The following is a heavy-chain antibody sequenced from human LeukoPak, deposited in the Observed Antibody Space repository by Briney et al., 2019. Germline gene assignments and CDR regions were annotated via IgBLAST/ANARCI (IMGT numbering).Heavy chain of an antibody. CDR2: MNPNSGNT. CDR3: ARDNRSKIVRVGAASHNWFDP. Sequence: ASVKVSCKATGYTFTSYDINWVRQATGQGLEWMGWMNPNSGNTGYAQKFQGRVTMTRNTSISTAYMELSSLRSEDTAAYYCARDNRSKIVRVGAASHNWFDPWGPGTLVTVSP. D-gene: IGHD2-15*01. J-gene: IGHJ5*02. V-gene: IGHV1-8*01. CDR1: GYTFTSYD.